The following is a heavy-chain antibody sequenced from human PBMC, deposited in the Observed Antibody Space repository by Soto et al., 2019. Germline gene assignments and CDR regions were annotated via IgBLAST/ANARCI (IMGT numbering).Heavy chain of an antibody. CDR3: ARPLGRDYYDSSGYYSFDY. CDR2: ISSSSNTI. J-gene: IGHJ4*02. D-gene: IGHD3-22*01. CDR1: GFTFSYYS. V-gene: IGHV3-48*02. Sequence: GGSLRLSCAASGFTFSYYSMNWVRQAPGKGLEWVSYISSSSNTIYYADSVKGRFTISRDNAKNSLYLQMNSLRDEDTAVYYCARPLGRDYYDSSGYYSFDYWGQGTLVTVSS.